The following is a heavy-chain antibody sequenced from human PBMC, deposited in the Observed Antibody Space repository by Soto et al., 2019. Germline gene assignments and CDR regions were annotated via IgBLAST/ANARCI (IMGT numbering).Heavy chain of an antibody. CDR3: ARAPNSLRPTTFDI. V-gene: IGHV1-69*13. J-gene: IGHJ3*02. D-gene: IGHD1-1*01. CDR2: IIPIFGTA. CDR1: GGTFSSYA. Sequence: ASVKVSCKASGGTFSSYAISWVRQAPGQGLEWMGGIIPIFGTANYAQKFQGRVTITADESTSTAYMELSSLRSEDTAVYYCARAPNSLRPTTFDIWGQGTMVTVSS.